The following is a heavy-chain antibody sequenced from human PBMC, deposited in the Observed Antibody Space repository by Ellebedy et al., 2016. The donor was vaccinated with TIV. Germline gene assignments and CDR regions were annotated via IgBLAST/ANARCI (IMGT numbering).Heavy chain of an antibody. J-gene: IGHJ4*02. D-gene: IGHD3-10*01. V-gene: IGHV3-23*01. Sequence: GESLKISCAASGFSFSYYSMSWVRQAPGKGLEWVSDISSSGETSYYADSVKGRFTFSRDNSRNTVSLQMSGLRAEDTAIYYCVRSGHSDGYFDYWGQGTLVTVSS. CDR1: GFSFSYYS. CDR3: VRSGHSDGYFDY. CDR2: ISSSGETS.